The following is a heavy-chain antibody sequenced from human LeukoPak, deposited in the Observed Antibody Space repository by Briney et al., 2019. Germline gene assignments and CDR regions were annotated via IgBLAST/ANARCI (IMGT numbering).Heavy chain of an antibody. J-gene: IGHJ4*02. V-gene: IGHV1-58*02. CDR1: GFTFTSSA. Sequence: SVKVSCKASGFTFTSSAMQWVRRARGQRLEWIGWIVVGSGNTSYAQKFQERVTITRDMSTSTAYMELSSLRSEDTAVYYCAVRETVHGFFDYWGQGTLVTVSS. CDR3: AVRETVHGFFDY. CDR2: IVVGSGNT. D-gene: IGHD4-17*01.